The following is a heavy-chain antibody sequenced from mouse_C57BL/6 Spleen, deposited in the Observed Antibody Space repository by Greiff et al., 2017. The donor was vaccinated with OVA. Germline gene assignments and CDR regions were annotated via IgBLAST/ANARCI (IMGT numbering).Heavy chain of an antibody. V-gene: IGHV1-55*01. D-gene: IGHD3-2*02. Sequence: QVHVKQPGAELVKPGASVKMSCKASGYTFTSYWITWVKQRPGPGLEWIGDIYPGSGSTNYNEKFKSKATLTVDTSSSTAYMQLSSLTSEDSAVYYCARRETAQATNAMDYWGQGTSVTVSS. CDR1: GYTFTSYW. CDR2: IYPGSGST. CDR3: ARRETAQATNAMDY. J-gene: IGHJ4*01.